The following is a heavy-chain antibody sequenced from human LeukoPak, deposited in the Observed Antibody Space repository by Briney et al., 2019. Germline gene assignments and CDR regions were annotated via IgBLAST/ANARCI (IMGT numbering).Heavy chain of an antibody. D-gene: IGHD3-10*01. CDR3: ASGASITMVRDPGAFDI. J-gene: IGHJ3*02. CDR2: IYYSGST. CDR1: GGSISSSSYY. V-gene: IGHV4-39*07. Sequence: SETLSLTCTVSGGSISSSSYYWGWIRQPPGKGLEWIGSIYYSGSTYCNPSLKSRVTISVDTSKNQFSLKLSSVTAADTAVYYCASGASITMVRDPGAFDIWGQGTMVTVSS.